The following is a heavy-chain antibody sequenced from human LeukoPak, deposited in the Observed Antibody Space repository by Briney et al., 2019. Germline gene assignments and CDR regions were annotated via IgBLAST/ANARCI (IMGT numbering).Heavy chain of an antibody. CDR3: AKGAGPPWFDP. V-gene: IGHV4-59*08. CDR1: GGSISSYY. CDR2: IYYSGST. J-gene: IGHJ5*02. D-gene: IGHD6-19*01. Sequence: SEALSLTCTVSGGSISSYYWSWIRQPPGKGLEWIGYIYYSGSTNYNPSLKSRVTISIDTSRNQFSMNLNSVTAADTAVYYCAKGAGPPWFDPWGQGTLVTVSS.